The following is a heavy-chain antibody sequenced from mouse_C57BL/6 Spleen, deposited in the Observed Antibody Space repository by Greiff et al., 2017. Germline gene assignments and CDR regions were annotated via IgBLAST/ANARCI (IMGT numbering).Heavy chain of an antibody. CDR3: ARSYYGSSLDFDY. CDR2: ISPRDGST. Sequence: QVQLQQSDAELVQPGASVKISCKVSGYTFTDHTIHWMKQRPEQGLEWLGYISPRDGSTKSNEKFKGKATLTADKSSSTAYMKLNSLTSEDSAVYYCARSYYGSSLDFDYWGQGTTLTVSS. V-gene: IGHV1-78*01. J-gene: IGHJ2*01. CDR1: GYTFTDHT. D-gene: IGHD1-1*01.